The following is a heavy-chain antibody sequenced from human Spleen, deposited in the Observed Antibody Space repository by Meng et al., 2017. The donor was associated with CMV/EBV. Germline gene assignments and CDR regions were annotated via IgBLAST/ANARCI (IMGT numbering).Heavy chain of an antibody. CDR1: GYTFTSYD. CDR3: AREGERHYYDILTGNRHYGMDV. CDR2: MNPNSGNT. D-gene: IGHD3-9*01. Sequence: ASVKVSCKASGYTFTSYDINWVRQATGQGLEWMGWMNPNSGNTGYAQKFQGRVTITRNTSISTAYMELSSLRSEDTAVYYYAREGERHYYDILTGNRHYGMDVWGQGTTVTVSS. V-gene: IGHV1-8*03. J-gene: IGHJ6*02.